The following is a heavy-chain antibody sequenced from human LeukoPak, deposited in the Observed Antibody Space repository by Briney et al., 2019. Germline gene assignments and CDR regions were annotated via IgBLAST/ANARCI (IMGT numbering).Heavy chain of an antibody. CDR2: MYLSGTT. CDR1: GDSINSLDL. J-gene: IGHJ4*02. Sequence: SETLSLTCTVSGDSINSLDLWSWVRQPPGKGLEWIGEMYLSGTTHSNPSVKSRVTISIDKSKNQFFLNLSSVTAADTAVYYCAKDWQYSRDYFDYWGQGTLVTVSS. D-gene: IGHD6-6*01. CDR3: AKDWQYSRDYFDY. V-gene: IGHV4-4*02.